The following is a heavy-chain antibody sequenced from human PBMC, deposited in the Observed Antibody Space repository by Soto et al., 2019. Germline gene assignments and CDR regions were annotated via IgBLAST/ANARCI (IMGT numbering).Heavy chain of an antibody. CDR2: IYYSGST. V-gene: IGHV4-39*01. Sequence: QLQLQESGPGLVKPSETLSLTCTVSGGSISSSSYYWGWIRQPPGKGLEWIGSIYYSGSTYYNPSLKSRVTISVDTSKNQFSLKLSSVTAADTAVYYCASSGWWYFDYWGQGTLVTVPS. CDR3: ASSGWWYFDY. D-gene: IGHD6-19*01. CDR1: GGSISSSSYY. J-gene: IGHJ4*02.